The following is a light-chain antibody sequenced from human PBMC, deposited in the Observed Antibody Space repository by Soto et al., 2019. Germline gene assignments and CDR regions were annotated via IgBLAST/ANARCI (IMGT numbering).Light chain of an antibody. J-gene: IGKJ3*01. CDR2: GAS. V-gene: IGKV3-20*01. CDR1: QSINSRY. CDR3: QQFGSSPGFT. Sequence: EIVLTQSPGTLSLSPGERATLSCRASQSINSRYLAWYQQKPGQAPRLLIYGASSRATGIPDRFSGSGSGTDFTLTISRLEPEDFAVYYCQQFGSSPGFTFGPGTKVGIK.